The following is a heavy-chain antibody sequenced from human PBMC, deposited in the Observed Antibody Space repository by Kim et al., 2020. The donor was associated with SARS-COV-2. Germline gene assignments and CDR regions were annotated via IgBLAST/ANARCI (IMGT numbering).Heavy chain of an antibody. CDR3: AKRGSVWVFDC. J-gene: IGHJ4*02. V-gene: IGHV3-23*01. CDR1: GFTFSSYG. CDR2: INNGDDNT. Sequence: GGSLRLSCAASGFTFSSYGMTWVRQAPGKGLEWVSSINNGDDNTHYADSVKGRFTISRDNSKNTLYLQMTSLRAEDTAVYYCAKRGSVWVFDCWGQGTLVTVSS. D-gene: IGHD6-19*01.